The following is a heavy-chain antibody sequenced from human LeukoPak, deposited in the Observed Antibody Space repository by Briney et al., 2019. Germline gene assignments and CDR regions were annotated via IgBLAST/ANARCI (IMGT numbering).Heavy chain of an antibody. CDR1: GYSFTNYS. CDR2: IFPIDSGA. J-gene: IGHJ4*02. D-gene: IGHD6-19*01. Sequence: GESLKISSNGSGYSFTNYSIGCVRHMPGKGLEWMGVIFPIDSGARYSPSFQGQVTISADKSVSTAYLQWSSLKASDTAMYYCARRSAGACRFNDFDYWGQGTVVTVSS. V-gene: IGHV5-51*01. CDR3: ARRSAGACRFNDFDY.